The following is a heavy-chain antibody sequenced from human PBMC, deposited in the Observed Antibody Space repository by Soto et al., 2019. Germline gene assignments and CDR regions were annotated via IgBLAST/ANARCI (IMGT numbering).Heavy chain of an antibody. Sequence: EVQLVESGGGLVQPGGSLRLSCAASGFTISGHWMHWVRQVPGKGLVWVSRINSEGSSTSYADSVKGRFIISRDNAKNPLFLQRNSLRAEDTAVYYCARSFSGTSGCFVPWGQGTLVTVSS. J-gene: IGHJ5*02. V-gene: IGHV3-74*01. CDR1: GFTISGHW. D-gene: IGHD1-26*01. CDR2: INSEGSST. CDR3: ARSFSGTSGCFVP.